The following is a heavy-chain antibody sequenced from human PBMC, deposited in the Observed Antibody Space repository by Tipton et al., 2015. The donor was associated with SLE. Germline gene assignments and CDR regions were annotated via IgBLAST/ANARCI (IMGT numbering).Heavy chain of an antibody. D-gene: IGHD6-6*01. CDR1: GGSISSFY. Sequence: TLSLTCAVSGGSISSFYWSWIRQPPGKGLEWVGYIYYSGSTNYNPSLKSRVTMSVDTSKNQFSLKVSSVTAADTAVYYCARGGGLVAFDIWGQGTMVTVSS. V-gene: IGHV4-59*12. CDR3: ARGGGLVAFDI. CDR2: IYYSGST. J-gene: IGHJ3*02.